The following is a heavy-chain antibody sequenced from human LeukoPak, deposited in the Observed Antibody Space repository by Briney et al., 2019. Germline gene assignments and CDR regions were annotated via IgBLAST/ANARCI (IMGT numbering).Heavy chain of an antibody. Sequence: PSETLSLTRAVYGGSFSGYYWSWIRQPPGKGLEWIGEINHSGSTNYNPSLKSRVTISVDTSKNQFSLKLSSVTAADTAVYYCARTSGYSYGPIDYWGQGTLVTVSS. V-gene: IGHV4-34*01. CDR1: GGSFSGYY. CDR2: INHSGST. D-gene: IGHD5-18*01. J-gene: IGHJ4*02. CDR3: ARTSGYSYGPIDY.